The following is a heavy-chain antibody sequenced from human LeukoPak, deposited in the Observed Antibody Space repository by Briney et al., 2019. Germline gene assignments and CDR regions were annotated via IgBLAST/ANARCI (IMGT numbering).Heavy chain of an antibody. CDR1: GFSVSSNY. V-gene: IGHV3-53*01. CDR3: ARATLDN. J-gene: IGHJ4*02. Sequence: GGSLRLSCAASGFSVSSNYISWVRQAPGKGLEWVSVIYSDGSTKYADSVKARFTISRDNSKNTVYLQMNRLRVEDTALYYCARATLDNWGQGTLVTVSS. CDR2: IYSDGST.